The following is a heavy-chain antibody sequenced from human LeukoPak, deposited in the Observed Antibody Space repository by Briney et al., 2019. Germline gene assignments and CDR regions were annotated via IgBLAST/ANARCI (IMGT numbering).Heavy chain of an antibody. J-gene: IGHJ5*02. V-gene: IGHV1-2*02. Sequence: ASVKVSCKASGYTFTSYYMHWVRQAPGQGLEWMGWINPNSGGTNYAQKFQGRVTMTRDTSISTAYMELSRLRSDDTAVYYCAFGINVDTAMVGWFDPWGQGTLVTVSS. D-gene: IGHD5-18*01. CDR3: AFGINVDTAMVGWFDP. CDR2: INPNSGGT. CDR1: GYTFTSYY.